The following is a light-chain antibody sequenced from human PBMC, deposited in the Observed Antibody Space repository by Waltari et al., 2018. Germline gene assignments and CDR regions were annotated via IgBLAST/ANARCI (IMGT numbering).Light chain of an antibody. CDR1: QTIRTF. CDR2: GAS. V-gene: IGKV1-39*01. CDR3: QQTYSAPWT. J-gene: IGKJ1*01. Sequence: DIQMTQSPSSLSASVGDRVTITCRPSQTIRTFLNWYQKIPGTAPKLLIYGASSLQSVVPSRFSGSFSGTDFTLTITSLHPEDFATYYCQQTYSAPWTFGQGTKVEIK.